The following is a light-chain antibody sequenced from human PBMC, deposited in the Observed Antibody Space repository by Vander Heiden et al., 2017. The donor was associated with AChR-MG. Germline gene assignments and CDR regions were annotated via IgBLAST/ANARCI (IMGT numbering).Light chain of an antibody. J-gene: IGLJ3*02. Sequence: QSVLTQPPSVSASPGQKVTIPCSGSSFNIGNNYVSWYQQFPGTAPKLLISDNNRRPSGIPDRFSGSKSGTSATLDITGLQTGDEADYYCGTWDSSLSAGVFGGGTKVTVL. CDR3: GTWDSSLSAGV. V-gene: IGLV1-51*01. CDR1: SFNIGNNY. CDR2: DNN.